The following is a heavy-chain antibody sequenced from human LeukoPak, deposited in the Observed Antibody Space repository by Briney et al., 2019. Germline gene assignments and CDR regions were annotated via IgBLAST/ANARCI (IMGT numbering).Heavy chain of an antibody. CDR1: GFIFSTYG. V-gene: IGHV3-30*02. CDR2: IRHDGSIK. D-gene: IGHD3-16*01. CDR3: AKDSLADIDY. J-gene: IGHJ4*02. Sequence: GGSLRLSCAASGFIFSTYGIYWVRQAPGKGLEWVAFIRHDGSIKNYADSVKGRSTISRDNSKNTLYLQMNGLRAEDTAVYYCAKDSLADIDYWGQGTLVTVSS.